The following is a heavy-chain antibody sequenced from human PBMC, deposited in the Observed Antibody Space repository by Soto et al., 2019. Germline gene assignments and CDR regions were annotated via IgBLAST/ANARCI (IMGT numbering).Heavy chain of an antibody. Sequence: QVQLVQSGAEVKKPGASVRVSCKTSGYTFINYGITWVRQAPGQGLEWMGWLSAYNGDTSSSEKLQDRFTMTTDTSTNTVYMDLRSLTSDDTAVYDCARWCAIVGGAEAVDVWGQGTMVIVSS. J-gene: IGHJ3*01. CDR2: LSAYNGDT. CDR3: ARWCAIVGGAEAVDV. D-gene: IGHD1-26*01. CDR1: GYTFINYG. V-gene: IGHV1-18*01.